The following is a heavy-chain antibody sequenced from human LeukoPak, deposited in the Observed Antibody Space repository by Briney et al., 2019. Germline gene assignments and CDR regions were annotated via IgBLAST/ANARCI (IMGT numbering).Heavy chain of an antibody. CDR2: ISYDGSNK. V-gene: IGHV3-30*18. CDR1: GFTFSSYG. J-gene: IGHJ3*02. D-gene: IGHD3-16*01. Sequence: GGSLRLSCAASGFTFSSYGMHWVRQAPGKGLEWVAVISYDGSNKYYADSVKGRFTISRDNSKNTLYLQMNSLRAEDTAVYYCAKLGGLTDAFDIWGQGTMVTVSS. CDR3: AKLGGLTDAFDI.